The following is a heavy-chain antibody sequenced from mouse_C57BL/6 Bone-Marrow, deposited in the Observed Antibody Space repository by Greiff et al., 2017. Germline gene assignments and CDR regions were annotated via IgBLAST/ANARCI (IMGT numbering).Heavy chain of an antibody. D-gene: IGHD1-1*01. CDR1: GFNIKDDY. J-gene: IGHJ2*01. Sequence: VQLQQSGAELVRPGASVKLSCTASGFNIKDDYMHWVKQRPEQGLEWIGWIDPENGDTEYASKFQGKATITADKSSNTAYLQLRSLTSEDTAVYYCTSYYDGSSSFDYWGQGTTLTVSS. V-gene: IGHV14-4*01. CDR2: IDPENGDT. CDR3: TSYYDGSSSFDY.